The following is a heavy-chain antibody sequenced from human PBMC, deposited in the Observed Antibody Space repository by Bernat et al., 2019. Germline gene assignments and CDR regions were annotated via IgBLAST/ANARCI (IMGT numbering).Heavy chain of an antibody. V-gene: IGHV4-34*01. CDR2: INHSGSA. CDR3: ARGGYQLPQGCFDF. CDR1: GGSFSGYY. D-gene: IGHD2-2*01. Sequence: QVQLQQWGAGLLKPSETLSLTCAVYGGSFSGYYWTWVRQPPGKGLEWIGEINHSGSATYTPSLMSRVTISVGPSKNQFSLGLRSVAAADTAVYYCARGGYQLPQGCFDFWGQGTLVTVSS. J-gene: IGHJ4*02.